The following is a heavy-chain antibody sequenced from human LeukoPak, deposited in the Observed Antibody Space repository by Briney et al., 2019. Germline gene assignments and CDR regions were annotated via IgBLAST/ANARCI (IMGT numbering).Heavy chain of an antibody. J-gene: IGHJ6*03. CDR2: INHSGST. V-gene: IGHV4-34*01. CDR1: GGSFSGYY. CDR3: ASFYCSGGSCYQYFSYYYMDV. Sequence: TSETLSLTCAVYGGSFSGYYWSWIRQPPGKGLEWIGEINHSGSTNYSPSLKSRVTISVDTSKNQFSLKLNSVTAADTAVYYCASFYCSGGSCYQYFSYYYMDVWGKGTTVTISS. D-gene: IGHD2-15*01.